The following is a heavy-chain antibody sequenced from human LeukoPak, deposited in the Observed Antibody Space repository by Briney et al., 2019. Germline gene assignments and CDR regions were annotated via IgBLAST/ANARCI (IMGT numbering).Heavy chain of an antibody. CDR1: GGSISSYY. J-gene: IGHJ1*01. CDR2: IYYSGST. V-gene: IGHV4-59*01. CDR3: ASYNSGLEYFQH. Sequence: SETLSLTCTVSGGSISSYYWNWIRQPPGKGLEWIGYIYYSGSTNYNPSLKSRVTISIDTSKNQFSLKLSSVTAADTAVYYCASYNSGLEYFQHWGQGPWSPSPQ. D-gene: IGHD5-12*01.